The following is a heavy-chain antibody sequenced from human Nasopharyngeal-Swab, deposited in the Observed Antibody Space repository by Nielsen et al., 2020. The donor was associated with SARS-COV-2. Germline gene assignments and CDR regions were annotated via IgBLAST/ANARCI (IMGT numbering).Heavy chain of an antibody. J-gene: IGHJ4*02. Sequence: ESLKISCAASGLTFSNYAMSWVRQAPGKGLEWITSIIASGDSTYYAASVKGRFTISRDNSKSTLYLQMNSLRAEDTAVYYCAKFRRVTTDYFDFWGQGTLVTVSS. V-gene: IGHV3-23*01. CDR1: GLTFSNYA. D-gene: IGHD4-17*01. CDR2: IIASGDST. CDR3: AKFRRVTTDYFDF.